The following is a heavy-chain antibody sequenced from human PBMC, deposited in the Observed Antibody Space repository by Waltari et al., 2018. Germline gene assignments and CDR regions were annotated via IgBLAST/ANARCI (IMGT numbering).Heavy chain of an antibody. CDR3: AKPKMPFWNYVTYYYYMDV. D-gene: IGHD1-7*01. Sequence: EVQLLESGGGLVQPGGSLRLSCAASGFTFSRYAMSWVRQAPGKGLEWVSVIYSGVSTYYADSVKGRFTISRDNSKSTLYLQMNSLRAEDTAVYYCAKPKMPFWNYVTYYYYMDVWGKGTTVTVSS. CDR1: GFTFSRYA. J-gene: IGHJ6*03. CDR2: IYSGVST. V-gene: IGHV3-23*03.